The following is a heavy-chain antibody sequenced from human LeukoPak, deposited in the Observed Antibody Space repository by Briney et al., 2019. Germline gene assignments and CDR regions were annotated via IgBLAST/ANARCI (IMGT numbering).Heavy chain of an antibody. Sequence: GGSLRLSCAASGFTFSDYYMTWLRQAPGKGLEWLSYISNSGSTVFYADSVKGRFTISRDNSKNTLYLQMNSLRAEDTAVYYCARDLTFDYWGQGTLVTVSS. CDR3: ARDLTFDY. D-gene: IGHD4/OR15-4a*01. CDR1: GFTFSDYY. J-gene: IGHJ4*02. V-gene: IGHV3-11*01. CDR2: ISNSGSTV.